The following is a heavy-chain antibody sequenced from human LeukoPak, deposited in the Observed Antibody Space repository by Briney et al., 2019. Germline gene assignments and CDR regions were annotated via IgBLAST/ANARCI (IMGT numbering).Heavy chain of an antibody. CDR3: ASGGSSWLIWYY. J-gene: IGHJ4*02. CDR2: IIPILGIA. CDR1: GGTFSSYA. V-gene: IGHV1-69*04. Sequence: GASVKVSCKASGGTFSSYAISWVRQAPGQGLEWMGRIIPILGIANYAQKFQGRVTITADKSTSTAYMELSSLRSEDTAVYYCASGGSSWLIWYYWGQGTLVTVSS. D-gene: IGHD6-13*01.